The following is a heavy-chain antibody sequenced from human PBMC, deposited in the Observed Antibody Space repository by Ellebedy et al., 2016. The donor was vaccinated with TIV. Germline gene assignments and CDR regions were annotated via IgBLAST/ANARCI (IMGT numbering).Heavy chain of an antibody. CDR2: IHHSGNS. V-gene: IGHV4-61*01. J-gene: IGHJ6*02. Sequence: MPSETLSLTCTVSGGSISSSSYYWTWIRQPPGQGLEWIGDIHHSGNSHIHPSLKSRVTLSLDTSKNQFSLGLSSVTAADTATYYCARDLGRYGMDVWGQGTTVTVSS. CDR3: ARDLGRYGMDV. CDR1: GGSISSSSYY.